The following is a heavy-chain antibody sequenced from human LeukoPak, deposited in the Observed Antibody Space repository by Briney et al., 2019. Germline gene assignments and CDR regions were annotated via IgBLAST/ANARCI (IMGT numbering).Heavy chain of an antibody. CDR3: ARLIVGATGDAFDI. CDR2: ISSSGSYI. V-gene: IGHV3-21*01. Sequence: GGSLILSCAASGLTFSTYSMNWVRQGPGKGLAWDSSISSSGSYIYYADSLKGRFTISRDNAKNSLYLQMNSLRAEDTAVYYCARLIVGATGDAFDIWGRGTMVTVSS. J-gene: IGHJ3*02. CDR1: GLTFSTYS. D-gene: IGHD1-26*01.